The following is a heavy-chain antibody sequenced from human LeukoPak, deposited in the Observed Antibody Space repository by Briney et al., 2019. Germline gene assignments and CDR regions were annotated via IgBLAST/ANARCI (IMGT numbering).Heavy chain of an antibody. J-gene: IGHJ4*02. CDR1: GFTFSSYG. Sequence: PGGSLRLSCAASGFTFSSYGMHWVRQAPGKGLEWVAVIWYDGSNKYYADSVKGRFTISTDNSKNTLYLQMNSLRAEDTAVYYCAREDSGYYDSSGYLYWGQGTLVTVSS. CDR3: AREDSGYYDSSGYLY. CDR2: IWYDGSNK. V-gene: IGHV3-33*01. D-gene: IGHD3-22*01.